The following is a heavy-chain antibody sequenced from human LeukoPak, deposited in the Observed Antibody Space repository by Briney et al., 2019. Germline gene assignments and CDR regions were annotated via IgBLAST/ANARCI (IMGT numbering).Heavy chain of an antibody. D-gene: IGHD1-1*01. Sequence: ASQTLSLTCTVSGASIGSRGYYWSWIRQPAGKGLEWIGRINVSGSTKYNPSLKSRVSISVDMSKNQFSLKLSSVTAADTAMYYCAREDWNDYFDAFDIWGQGSMVTVSS. J-gene: IGHJ3*02. V-gene: IGHV4-61*02. CDR2: INVSGST. CDR3: AREDWNDYFDAFDI. CDR1: GASIGSRGYY.